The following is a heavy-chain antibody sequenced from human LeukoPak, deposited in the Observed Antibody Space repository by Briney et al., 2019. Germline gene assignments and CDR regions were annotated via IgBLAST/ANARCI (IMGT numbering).Heavy chain of an antibody. D-gene: IGHD3-10*01. Sequence: GGSLTPSCAASGFPFSSYTMNWVRQAPGGGLEWVSYIRSSRTTSYADSVKGRFTISRDNAKNSLYLQMNSLRAEDTAVYYCARDLEGSGSFYRPSYDYWGQGTLVTVSS. CDR3: ARDLEGSGSFYRPSYDY. V-gene: IGHV3-48*01. J-gene: IGHJ4*02. CDR1: GFPFSSYT. CDR2: IRSSRTT.